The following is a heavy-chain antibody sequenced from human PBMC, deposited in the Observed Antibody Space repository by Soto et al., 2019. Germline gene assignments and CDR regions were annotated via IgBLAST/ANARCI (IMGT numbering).Heavy chain of an antibody. Sequence: ASETLCFTCAISVGSFNGYYWTWIRQSPGKGLAWIGEINHSGRTNYNPSLESRVTISVDTSKNQFSLYITSVTAADTAVYYCARGRRSNMFRGLDPWGQGTKVTVSS. D-gene: IGHD3-10*01. CDR3: ARGRRSNMFRGLDP. CDR1: VGSFNGYY. CDR2: INHSGRT. V-gene: IGHV4-34*01. J-gene: IGHJ5*02.